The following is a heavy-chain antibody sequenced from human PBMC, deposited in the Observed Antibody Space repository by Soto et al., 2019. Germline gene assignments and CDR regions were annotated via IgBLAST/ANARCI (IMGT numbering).Heavy chain of an antibody. V-gene: IGHV1-3*05. D-gene: IGHD6-19*01. Sequence: QVQLVQSGAEEKKPGASVKVSCKASGYTFTSYAMHWVRQAPGQRLEWMGWINAGNGNTKYSQKFQGRVTITRDTSASTAYMELSSLRSEDTAVYYCAGEYSSGWYPDWYFDLWGRGTLVTVSS. CDR1: GYTFTSYA. CDR2: INAGNGNT. J-gene: IGHJ2*01. CDR3: AGEYSSGWYPDWYFDL.